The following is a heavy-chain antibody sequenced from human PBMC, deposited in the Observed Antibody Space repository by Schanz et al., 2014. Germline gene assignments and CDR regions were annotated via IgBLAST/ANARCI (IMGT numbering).Heavy chain of an antibody. CDR3: ARDGIAATTDFEY. Sequence: VQLVESGGGLVKPGGSLRLSCVASGFIFSSYNMNWVRQSPGKGLEWVSFLSSDSRHVYYVESAKGRFTISRDNAKNPLYRQMDSLRGDDTAVYYCARDGIAATTDFEYWGQGVLVTVSS. J-gene: IGHJ4*02. D-gene: IGHD1-1*01. CDR2: LSSDSRHV. V-gene: IGHV3-21*06. CDR1: GFIFSSYN.